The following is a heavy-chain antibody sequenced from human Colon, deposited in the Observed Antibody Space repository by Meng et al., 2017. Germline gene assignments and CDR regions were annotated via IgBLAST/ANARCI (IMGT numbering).Heavy chain of an antibody. Sequence: QVQLQQWGAGLLKPSESLSLTCAVYGGSFSGYYWNWIRQSPGKGLEWIGQINHSGRTIYNPSLKSRVTTSIDTSKNQFSLNLTSATAADTAVYYCARGVDWAKSGNFWGQGTLVTVPS. V-gene: IGHV4-34*01. D-gene: IGHD3-9*01. CDR2: INHSGRT. CDR3: ARGVDWAKSGNF. CDR1: GGSFSGYY. J-gene: IGHJ4*02.